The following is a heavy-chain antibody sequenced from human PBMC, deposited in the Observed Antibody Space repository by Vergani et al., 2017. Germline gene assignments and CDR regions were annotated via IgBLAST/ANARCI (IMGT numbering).Heavy chain of an antibody. V-gene: IGHV5-51*01. D-gene: IGHD3-16*02. J-gene: IGHJ4*02. CDR2: IYPGDSDT. CDR3: ASWGEYDCSWGSYRGGDY. Sequence: EVQLVQSGAEVKKPGESLKISCKGSGYSFTSYWIGWVRQMPGKGLEWMGIIYPGDSDTRYSPSFQGQVTISADKSISTAYLQWSSLKASDTAMYYCASWGEYDCSWGSYRGGDYWGQGTLVTVSS. CDR1: GYSFTSYW.